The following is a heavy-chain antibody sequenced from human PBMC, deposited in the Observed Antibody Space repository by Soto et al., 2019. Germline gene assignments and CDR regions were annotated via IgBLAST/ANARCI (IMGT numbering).Heavy chain of an antibody. CDR2: ISSNGGST. J-gene: IGHJ4*02. CDR3: ASAYSSSWLPAKFDY. Sequence: GGSLRLSCAASGFTFSSYAMHWVRQAPGKGLEYVSAISSNGGSTYYANSVKGRFTFSRDNSKNTLYLQMGSLRAEDMAVYYCASAYSSSWLPAKFDYWGQGT. V-gene: IGHV3-64*01. D-gene: IGHD6-13*01. CDR1: GFTFSSYA.